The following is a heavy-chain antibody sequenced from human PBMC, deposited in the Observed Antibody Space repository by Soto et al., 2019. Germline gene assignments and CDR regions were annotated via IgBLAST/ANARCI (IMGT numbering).Heavy chain of an antibody. CDR1: GGSISGSY. V-gene: IGHV4-59*01. CDR2: VYYTGST. Sequence: SETLSLTCSVSGGSISGSYWSWIRQSPGKGLEWLGYVYYTGSTNYSPSLRSRVSISVDTSKNEFSLRLSSVTAADPAVYFCARSVAVPGAHIDYWGQGTQVTVSS. CDR3: ARSVAVPGAHIDY. J-gene: IGHJ4*02. D-gene: IGHD6-13*01.